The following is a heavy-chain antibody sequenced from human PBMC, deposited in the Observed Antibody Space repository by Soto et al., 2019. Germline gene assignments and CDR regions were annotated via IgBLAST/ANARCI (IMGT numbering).Heavy chain of an antibody. V-gene: IGHV4-59*08. J-gene: IGHJ5*02. CDR3: ARGARGDYDSWFDP. CDR2: IYYSGST. CDR1: GGSISGYH. D-gene: IGHD4-17*01. Sequence: SETLSLTCTVSGGSISGYHWSWIRQPPGKGLEWIGYIYYSGSTNYNPSLESRLTISVDTSKNQFSLKLSSVTAADTAVYYCARGARGDYDSWFDPWGQGTLVTVSS.